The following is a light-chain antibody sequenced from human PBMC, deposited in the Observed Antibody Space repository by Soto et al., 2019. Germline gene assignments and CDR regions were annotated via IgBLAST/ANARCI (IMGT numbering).Light chain of an antibody. Sequence: QSVLTQPPSVSGAPGQRGTISCTGSSSNIGAGYDVHWYQQLPGTAPKLLIYGNSNRPSGVPDLFSGSKSGTSASLAITGLQAVDVVDYYCQSYDSSLSGFYVFGTGTKVTVL. CDR3: QSYDSSLSGFYV. J-gene: IGLJ1*01. CDR2: GNS. CDR1: SSNIGAGYD. V-gene: IGLV1-40*01.